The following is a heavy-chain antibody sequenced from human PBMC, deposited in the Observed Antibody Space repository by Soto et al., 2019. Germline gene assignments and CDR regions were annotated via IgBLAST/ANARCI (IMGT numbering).Heavy chain of an antibody. CDR1: GGYISSGGYY. Sequence: PSETLSLTCTVSGGYISSGGYYWSGIRQHPGKGLEWIGYIYYSGSTYYNPSLKSRVTISVDTPKNQFSLKLSSVTAADTAVYYCAREGRVNNWFDPWGQGTLVTV. J-gene: IGHJ5*02. V-gene: IGHV4-31*03. D-gene: IGHD6-13*01. CDR2: IYYSGST. CDR3: AREGRVNNWFDP.